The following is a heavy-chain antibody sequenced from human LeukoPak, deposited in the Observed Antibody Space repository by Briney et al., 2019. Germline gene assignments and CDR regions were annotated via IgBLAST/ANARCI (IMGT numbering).Heavy chain of an antibody. CDR2: IYTSGST. J-gene: IGHJ6*03. V-gene: IGHV4-4*07. CDR3: ARVAGIAAAGVYYYYMDV. Sequence: PSETLSLTCTVSGGSISSYYWSWTRQPAGKGLEWIGRIYTSGSTNYNPSLKSRVTMSVDTSKNQFSLKLSSVTAADTAVYYCARVAGIAAAGVYYYYMDVWGKGTTVTISS. D-gene: IGHD6-13*01. CDR1: GGSISSYY.